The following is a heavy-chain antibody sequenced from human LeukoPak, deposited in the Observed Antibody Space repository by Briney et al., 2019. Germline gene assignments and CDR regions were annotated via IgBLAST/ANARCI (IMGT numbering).Heavy chain of an antibody. V-gene: IGHV3-48*03. CDR2: ISSSGSTI. Sequence: GGSLRLSCAASGFTFSSYEMNWVRQAPGKGLEWVSYISSSGSTIYYADSVKGRFTISRDNAKNSLYLQMNSLRAEDTAVYYCASVHGDYLDYWGQGTLVTVSS. J-gene: IGHJ4*02. CDR3: ASVHGDYLDY. CDR1: GFTFSSYE. D-gene: IGHD4-17*01.